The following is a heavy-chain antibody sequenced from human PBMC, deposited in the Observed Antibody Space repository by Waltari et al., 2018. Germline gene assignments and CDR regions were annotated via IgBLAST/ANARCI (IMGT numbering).Heavy chain of an antibody. J-gene: IGHJ5*02. Sequence: QVQLVQSGGEVKKPGASVKVSCKASGYTFTKNGISWVRPPGQGLEWMGWICPYSDNTDYAQSLQGRVTMTTDTPTSTAYLELTSLRSDDTAVYYCARVFTYSSGWYHLDLWGQGTLITVS. CDR1: GYTFTKNG. D-gene: IGHD6-13*01. CDR2: ICPYSDNT. CDR3: ARVFTYSSGWYHLDL. V-gene: IGHV1-18*01.